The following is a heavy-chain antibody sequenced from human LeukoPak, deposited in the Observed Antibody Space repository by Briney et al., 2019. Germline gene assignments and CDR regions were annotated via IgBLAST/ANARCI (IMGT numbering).Heavy chain of an antibody. CDR3: ARYYYDSSGYYPEYFQH. Sequence: ASVKVSCKASGYTFTSYYMHWVRQAPGQGLEWMGIINPSGGSTSYAQKFQGRVTMTRDTSTSTVYMELSSLRSGDTAVYYCARYYYDSSGYYPEYFQHWGQGTLVTVSS. CDR2: INPSGGST. CDR1: GYTFTSYY. V-gene: IGHV1-46*01. J-gene: IGHJ1*01. D-gene: IGHD3-22*01.